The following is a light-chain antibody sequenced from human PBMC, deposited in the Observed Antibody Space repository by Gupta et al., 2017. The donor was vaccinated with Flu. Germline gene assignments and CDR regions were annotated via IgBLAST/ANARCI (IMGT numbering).Light chain of an antibody. CDR3: AAWDDSLSGYV. V-gene: IGLV1-47*01. CDR1: SSNIGNSY. CDR2: RSN. J-gene: IGLJ1*01. Sequence: QSVLTQPPSASGTPGQRVSISCSGSSSNIGNSYVYWYQQLPGTAPKLLMYRSNERPSGVPDRFSGSKPGTSASLAISGLRSEDEADYCCAAWDDSLSGYVFGPGTRVTVL.